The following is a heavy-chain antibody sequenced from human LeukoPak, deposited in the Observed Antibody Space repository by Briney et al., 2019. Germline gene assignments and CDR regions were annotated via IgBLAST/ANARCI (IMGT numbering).Heavy chain of an antibody. Sequence: ASVKVSCKASRYTFTSYYMHWVRQAPGQGLEWMGWISAYNGNTNYAQKLQGRVTMTTDTFTSTAYMELRSLRSDDTAVYYCARDRTRGYSYGYGYWGQGTLVTVSS. CDR1: RYTFTSYY. J-gene: IGHJ4*02. V-gene: IGHV1-18*04. CDR2: ISAYNGNT. CDR3: ARDRTRGYSYGYGY. D-gene: IGHD5-18*01.